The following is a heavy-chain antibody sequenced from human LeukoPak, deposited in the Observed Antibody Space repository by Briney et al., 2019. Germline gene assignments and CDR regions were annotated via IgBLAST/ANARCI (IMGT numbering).Heavy chain of an antibody. CDR2: ISISGAGT. D-gene: IGHD6-13*01. J-gene: IGHJ4*02. CDR3: ANLYSSNF. V-gene: IGHV3-23*01. Sequence: GGSLRLSCAASAFTFSTYAMRWVRQAPGMGLEWVSGISISGAGTYYEDSVRGRFTISRDNSKNTLYLQMNSVRAEDTAVYYCANLYSSNFWGQGTLVTVSS. CDR1: AFTFSTYA.